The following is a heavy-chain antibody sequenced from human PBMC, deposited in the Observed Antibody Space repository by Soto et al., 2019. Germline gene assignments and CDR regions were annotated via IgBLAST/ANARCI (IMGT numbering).Heavy chain of an antibody. CDR3: ARDQEELHCHY. V-gene: IGHV1-2*02. Sequence: ASVKVSCKASGYTFTAYCVQWVRQAPGQGLQWVGWINPNSGDTKYAQEFQGRVTLTRDTSISTVYMELSRLTSEDAAVYYCARDQEELHCHYWGQGTLVTVSS. J-gene: IGHJ4*02. D-gene: IGHD1-26*01. CDR1: GYTFTAYC. CDR2: INPNSGDT.